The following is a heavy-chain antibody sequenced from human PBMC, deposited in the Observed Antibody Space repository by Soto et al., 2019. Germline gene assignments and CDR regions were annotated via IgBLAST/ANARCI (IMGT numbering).Heavy chain of an antibody. CDR1: GYTFISYA. D-gene: IGHD3-9*01. CDR2: VSPYNGNT. V-gene: IGHV1-18*01. J-gene: IGHJ6*02. Sequence: QLVQSGDEVKKPGASVRVSCKASGYTFISYALSWVRQAPGQGLEWIGRVSPYNGNTNYAQKLQRRVLITTHTSPNTSPMDLRSLNSDDTAAYFCARDFLTRISWGSTTAQYSTFGMEVWGQGTTVTVSS. CDR3: ARDFLTRISWGSTTAQYSTFGMEV.